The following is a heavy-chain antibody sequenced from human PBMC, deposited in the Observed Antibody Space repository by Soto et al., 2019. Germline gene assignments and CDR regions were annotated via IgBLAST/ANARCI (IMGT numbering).Heavy chain of an antibody. D-gene: IGHD4-4*01. CDR3: ARKHSLDYIRWGLDP. CDR1: GYPFSDNQ. Sequence: ASVKVSCKASGYPFSDNQIHWLRRAPGQGLEWMGRINPKSDDTNYAQKFQGRVTMTRDTSIDTAYLELTGLTSDDTATYYCARKHSLDYIRWGLDPWGQGTLVTV. CDR2: INPKSDDT. V-gene: IGHV1-2*02. J-gene: IGHJ5*02.